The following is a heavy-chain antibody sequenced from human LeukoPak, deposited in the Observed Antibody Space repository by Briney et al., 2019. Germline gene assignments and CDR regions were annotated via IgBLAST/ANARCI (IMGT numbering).Heavy chain of an antibody. D-gene: IGHD1-26*01. Sequence: QTGGSLRLSCAASGFTFNTYAMSWVRQAPGKGLEWVSAISDSGGSAYYADSVKGRFTISRDNSKNTLYLQMNSLSAEDTAVYYCARGGSYLSAFDIWGQGTMVTVSS. CDR3: ARGGSYLSAFDI. V-gene: IGHV3-23*01. CDR1: GFTFNTYA. J-gene: IGHJ3*02. CDR2: ISDSGGSA.